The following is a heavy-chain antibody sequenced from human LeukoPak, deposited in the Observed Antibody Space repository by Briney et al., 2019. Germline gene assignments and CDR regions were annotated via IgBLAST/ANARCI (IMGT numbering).Heavy chain of an antibody. CDR2: IKQDGSEK. Sequence: GGSLRLSCAVSGFTFSTYWMSWVRQALGKGLEWVANIKQDGSEKSYVESVKGRLTISRDNAKNSLYLEMNSLRAEDTAVYYCARGRGYSYGVFFDYWGQGTLVTVSS. CDR3: ARGRGYSYGVFFDY. J-gene: IGHJ4*02. D-gene: IGHD5-18*01. CDR1: GFTFSTYW. V-gene: IGHV3-7*01.